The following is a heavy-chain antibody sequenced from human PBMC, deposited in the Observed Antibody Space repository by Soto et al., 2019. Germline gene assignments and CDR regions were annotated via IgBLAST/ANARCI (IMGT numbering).Heavy chain of an antibody. D-gene: IGHD5-18*01. V-gene: IGHV1-69*01. Sequence: QVQLVQSGAEVKKPGSSVKVSCKASGCTFSSYAISWVRQAPGQGLEWMGGIIPIFGTANYAQKFQGRVTITADESTSTAYMALSSLRSEDTAVYYCARVYERCVLEEVDTAMVCGAFDIWGQGTMVTVSS. J-gene: IGHJ3*02. CDR3: ARVYERCVLEEVDTAMVCGAFDI. CDR1: GCTFSSYA. CDR2: IIPIFGTA.